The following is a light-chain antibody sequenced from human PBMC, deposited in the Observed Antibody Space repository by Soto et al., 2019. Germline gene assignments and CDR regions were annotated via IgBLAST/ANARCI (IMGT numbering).Light chain of an antibody. CDR3: QQYGSSPVT. Sequence: EIVLTQSPGTLSLSPGERATLSCRASQSVNSDFLAWYQQKSGQAPRLLIYCASGRATGISDRFSGSGSGTDFTLTISRLEPEDFAVYYCQQYGSSPVTFGGGTKVDIK. J-gene: IGKJ4*01. V-gene: IGKV3-20*01. CDR1: QSVNSDF. CDR2: CAS.